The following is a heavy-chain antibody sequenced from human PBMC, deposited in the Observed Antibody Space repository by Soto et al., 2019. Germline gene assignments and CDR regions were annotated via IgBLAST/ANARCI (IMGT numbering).Heavy chain of an antibody. J-gene: IGHJ6*02. CDR3: ARGGYYDNTWGKLSHYGLDV. Sequence: GSSGKAPCKASGYTFIKNGTTWGRQAPGQGLEWMGWISPYNDYTIYAQKLQGRVTMTTDTSTRTVYLDLRSLKSDDTAVYYCARGGYYDNTWGKLSHYGLDVWG. D-gene: IGHD3-16*01. V-gene: IGHV1-18*01. CDR2: ISPYNDYT. CDR1: GYTFIKNG.